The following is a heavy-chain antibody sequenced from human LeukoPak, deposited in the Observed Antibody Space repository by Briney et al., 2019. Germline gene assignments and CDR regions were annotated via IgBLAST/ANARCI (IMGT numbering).Heavy chain of an antibody. D-gene: IGHD4-23*01. CDR2: IYYSGST. Sequence: SETLSLTCTVSGGSISSYYWSWIRQPPGKGLEWIGYIYYSGSTNYNPSLKSRVTTSVDTSKNQFSLKLSSVTAADTAVYYCARVGGTNYYYYGMDVRGQGTTVTVSS. J-gene: IGHJ6*02. CDR1: GGSISSYY. V-gene: IGHV4-59*01. CDR3: ARVGGTNYYYYGMDV.